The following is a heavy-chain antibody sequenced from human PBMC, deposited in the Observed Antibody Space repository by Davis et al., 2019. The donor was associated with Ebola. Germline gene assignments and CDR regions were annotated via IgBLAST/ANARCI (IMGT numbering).Heavy chain of an antibody. J-gene: IGHJ4*02. CDR3: ARDRGDGYTFDY. CDR1: GYTFTSYG. D-gene: IGHD5-24*01. Sequence: AASVKVSCKASGYTFTSYGISWVRQAPGQGLEWMGWMNPNSGNTGYAQKLQGRVTMTTDTSTSTAHMELSSLRSEDTAVYYCARDRGDGYTFDYWGQGTLVTVSS. CDR2: MNPNSGNT. V-gene: IGHV1-18*01.